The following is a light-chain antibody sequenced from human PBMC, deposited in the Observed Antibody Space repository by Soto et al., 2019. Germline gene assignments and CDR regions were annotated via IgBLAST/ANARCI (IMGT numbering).Light chain of an antibody. V-gene: IGKV1-39*01. J-gene: IGKJ1*01. Sequence: DIQMTQSPSSLSASVGDRVTITCRASQSIANYLNWYQQKPGKAPNLLIYAASSLQSGVPSRFSGSGSGTDFTLTIRSLQPEDFATYYCQQSYNTRTFGQGTKVEIK. CDR1: QSIANY. CDR3: QQSYNTRT. CDR2: AAS.